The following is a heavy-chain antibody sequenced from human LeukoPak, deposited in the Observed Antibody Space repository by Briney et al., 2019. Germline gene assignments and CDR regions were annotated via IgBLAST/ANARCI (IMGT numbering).Heavy chain of an antibody. CDR3: ARDNDYDSSGSLDY. CDR1: GFTFSSYS. CDR2: ISSSSSYI. V-gene: IGHV3-21*01. J-gene: IGHJ4*02. D-gene: IGHD3-22*01. Sequence: PGGSLRLSCAASGFTFSSYSMNWVRKAPGKGLEWVSSISSSSSYIYYADSVKGRFTISRDNAKNPLYLQMNSLRAEDTAVYYCARDNDYDSSGSLDYWGQGTLVTVSS.